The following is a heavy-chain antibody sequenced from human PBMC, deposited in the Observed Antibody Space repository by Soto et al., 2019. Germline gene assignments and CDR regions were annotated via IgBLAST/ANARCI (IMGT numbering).Heavy chain of an antibody. CDR2: INVGTGDT. J-gene: IGHJ4*02. D-gene: IGHD5-18*01. V-gene: IGHV1-3*01. CDR3: ARDVDTSMSAPLDY. Sequence: QVQLVQCGAEVKKPGVSMRVSSKASGYTFTAYAMDWVRQTPGQRLEWVGWINVGTGDTEYSQQFQGRVNITRDTSARTLYMELSSLRSEDTAVYYCARDVDTSMSAPLDYWGQGSLVTVSS. CDR1: GYTFTAYA.